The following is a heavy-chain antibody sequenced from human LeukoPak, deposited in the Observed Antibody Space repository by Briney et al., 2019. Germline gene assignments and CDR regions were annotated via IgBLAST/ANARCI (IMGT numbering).Heavy chain of an antibody. CDR1: GFTFSSCA. V-gene: IGHV3-23*01. D-gene: IGHD6-13*01. CDR2: ISGSSGSP. J-gene: IGHJ6*03. CDR3: AKDGYSSSWYNYYYYYMDV. Sequence: GGSLRLSCAASGFTFSSCAMTWVRQAPGKGLEWVSAISGSSGSPHYADSVKGRFTISRDNSKNTLYLQTNSLRAEDTAVYYCAKDGYSSSWYNYYYYYMDVWGKGTTVTVSS.